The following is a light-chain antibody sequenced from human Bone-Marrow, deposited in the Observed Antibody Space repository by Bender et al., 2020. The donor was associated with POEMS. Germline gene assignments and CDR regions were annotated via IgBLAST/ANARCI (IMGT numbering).Light chain of an antibody. CDR3: SSYRSGTTL. CDR1: SSDVGAYNY. CDR2: GVA. J-gene: IGLJ2*01. V-gene: IGLV2-14*01. Sequence: QSALTQPASVSGSPGQSITISCTGTSSDVGAYNYVSWYQQHPGKAPKLIVYGVANRPSEVSDRFSGSRSGRTASLTISGLQAEDEADYYCSSYRSGTTLFGGGTRVTVL.